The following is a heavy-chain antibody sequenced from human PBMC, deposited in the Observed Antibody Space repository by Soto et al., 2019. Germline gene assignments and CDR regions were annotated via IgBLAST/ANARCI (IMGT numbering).Heavy chain of an antibody. V-gene: IGHV1-18*01. J-gene: IGHJ6*02. CDR2: ISAYDGNT. CDR1: GYKFTNHG. CDR3: ARDGSSYYYANYFYGMDV. Sequence: QVQLVQSGAEVKKPVASVRVSCKASGYKFTNHGISWVRQAPGQGLDWMGWISAYDGNTNYALQLQARVTMTTDTSTSTAYMEVRSLRSDVTAGYYCARDGSSYYYANYFYGMDVWGQGTTVTVSS. D-gene: IGHD3-22*01.